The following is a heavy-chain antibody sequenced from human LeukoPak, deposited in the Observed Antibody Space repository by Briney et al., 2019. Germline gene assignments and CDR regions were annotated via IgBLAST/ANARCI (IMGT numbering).Heavy chain of an antibody. J-gene: IGHJ5*02. CDR2: ISAYNGNT. D-gene: IGHD6-13*01. CDR1: GYTFTSYG. V-gene: IGHV1-18*01. Sequence: ASVKVSCKASGYTFTSYGISWVRQAPGQGLEWMGWISAYNGNTNYAQKLQGRVTMTTDTSTSTAYMELRSLRSDDTAVYYCAKEAAAAGTAYNWFDPWGQGTLVTVSS. CDR3: AKEAAAAGTAYNWFDP.